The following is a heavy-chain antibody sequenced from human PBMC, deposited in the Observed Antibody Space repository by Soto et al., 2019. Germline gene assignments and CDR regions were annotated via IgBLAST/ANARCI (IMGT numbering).Heavy chain of an antibody. CDR3: ARRYSSSWPHWFDP. CDR2: IIPIFGTA. CDR1: GGTFSSYA. D-gene: IGHD6-13*01. Sequence: GASVKVSCKASGGTFSSYAISWVRQAPGQGLEWMGGIIPIFGTANHAQKFQGRVTITADESMSTAYMELSSLRSEDTAVYYRARRYSSSWPHWFDPWGQGTLVTVSS. V-gene: IGHV1-69*13. J-gene: IGHJ5*02.